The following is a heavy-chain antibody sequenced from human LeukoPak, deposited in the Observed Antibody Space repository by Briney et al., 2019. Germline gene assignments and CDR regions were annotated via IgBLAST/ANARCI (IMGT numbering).Heavy chain of an antibody. D-gene: IGHD3-3*01. V-gene: IGHV3-23*01. CDR1: GFTFSIYA. CDR2: ISGSGGST. Sequence: PGGSLRLSCVAPGFTFSIYALSWVRPAPGEGLDWVSTISGSGGSTDYADSVKGRFTISRDNSKNTLYLQMDSPGAEDTAEYYCATMGYDFWSGYWPDYWGQGTLVTVSS. J-gene: IGHJ4*02. CDR3: ATMGYDFWSGYWPDY.